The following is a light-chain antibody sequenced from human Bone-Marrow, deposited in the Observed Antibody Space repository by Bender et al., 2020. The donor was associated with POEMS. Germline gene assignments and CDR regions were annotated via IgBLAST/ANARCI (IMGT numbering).Light chain of an antibody. CDR2: SDI. CDR1: NSNIGTNA. CDR3: AGWDSVLRDAM. Sequence: QSVLTQPPSASGTPGQRVTTSCSGSNSNIGTNALTWYQQFSGTTPKRLVYSDIQRPSAVPDRFYAFKSGTSASLAISALQTENEAGYYCAGWDSVLRDAMFGGERELTVL. J-gene: IGLJ3*02. V-gene: IGLV1-44*01.